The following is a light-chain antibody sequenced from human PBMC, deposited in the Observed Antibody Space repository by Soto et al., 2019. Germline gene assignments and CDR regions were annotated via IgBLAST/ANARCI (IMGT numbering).Light chain of an antibody. J-gene: IGLJ1*01. CDR2: SNY. CDR1: SYNIGSNY. V-gene: IGLV1-47*02. CDR3: PAWDDSLSGSV. Sequence: LTQSPSSSRTPGHRGKISWSGSSYNIGSNYVHWYQQVSGTAPKLLIYSNYLPPSGVPDRISGSKSGTSASLAISGLRSEDEADYYCPAWDDSLSGSVFGTGTKVTVL.